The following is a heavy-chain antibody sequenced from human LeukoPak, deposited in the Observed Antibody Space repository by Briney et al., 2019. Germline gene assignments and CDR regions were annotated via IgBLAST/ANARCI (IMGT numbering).Heavy chain of an antibody. CDR2: ISSSSSYI. CDR3: ARDRNYDYIWGSYRPDYFDY. D-gene: IGHD3-16*02. CDR1: GFTFSSYT. J-gene: IGHJ4*02. V-gene: IGHV3-21*01. Sequence: GGSLRLSCAASGFTFSSYTMNWVRQAPGKGLEWVSSISSSSSYIYYAASVKGRFTISRDNAKNSLYLQMNSLRAEDTAVYYCARDRNYDYIWGSYRPDYFDYWGQGTLVTVSS.